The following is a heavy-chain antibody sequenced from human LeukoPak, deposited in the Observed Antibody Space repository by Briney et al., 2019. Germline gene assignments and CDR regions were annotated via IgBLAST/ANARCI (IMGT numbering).Heavy chain of an antibody. J-gene: IGHJ5*02. D-gene: IGHD6-19*01. CDR1: GFTFSSYS. CDR2: INSSGSYI. Sequence: GGSLRLSCAASGFTFSSYSMNWVRQAPGKGLEWVSSINSSGSYIYYADSVKGRFTISRDNAKNSLYLQMNSLRAEDTAVYYCARDLRNSSPAWGQGTLVTVSS. V-gene: IGHV3-21*01. CDR3: ARDLRNSSPA.